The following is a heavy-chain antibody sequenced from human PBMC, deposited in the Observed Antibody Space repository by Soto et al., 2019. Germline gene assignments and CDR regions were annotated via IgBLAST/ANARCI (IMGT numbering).Heavy chain of an antibody. CDR2: SRDQGNSYST. J-gene: IGHJ4*02. D-gene: IGHD1-7*01. CDR3: TRCINGTTSSDY. Sequence: EVQLVESGGGLVQPGGSLRLSCAGSGFTFSDYYIDWVRQAPGKGLGWVGRSRDQGNSYSTDYAASVKGRFTISRDASKNSLLLQMNSLKTEDTALYYCTRCINGTTSSDYWGQESLVTVSS. V-gene: IGHV3-72*01. CDR1: GFTFSDYY.